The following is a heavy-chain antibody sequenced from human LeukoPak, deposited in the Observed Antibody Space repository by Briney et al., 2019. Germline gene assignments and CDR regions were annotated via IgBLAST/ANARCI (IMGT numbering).Heavy chain of an antibody. CDR3: SRRAGISGYSFYLDS. CDR2: MYPGDSAT. D-gene: IGHD5-12*01. CDR1: GYGFTSYW. J-gene: IGHJ4*02. V-gene: IGHV5-51*01. Sequence: GESLKISCRASGYGFTSYWIGWVRQMPGKGLEWMGIMYPGDSATRYSPAFQGHVTISADSSISTAYLQWSSLKVSDTAIYYCSRRAGISGYSFYLDSWGQGTLVTVSS.